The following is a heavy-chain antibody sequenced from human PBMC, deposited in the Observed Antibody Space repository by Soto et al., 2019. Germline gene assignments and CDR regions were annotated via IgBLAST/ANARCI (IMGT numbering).Heavy chain of an antibody. CDR2: INHSGST. V-gene: IGHV4-34*01. Sequence: PSETLSLTCAVYGGSFSGYYWSWIRQPPGKGLEWIGEINHSGSTNYNPSLKSRVTISVDTSKNQFSLKLSSVTAADTAVYYCARVDSSSWLNWFDPWGQGTLVTVSS. CDR1: GGSFSGYY. J-gene: IGHJ5*02. CDR3: ARVDSSSWLNWFDP. D-gene: IGHD6-13*01.